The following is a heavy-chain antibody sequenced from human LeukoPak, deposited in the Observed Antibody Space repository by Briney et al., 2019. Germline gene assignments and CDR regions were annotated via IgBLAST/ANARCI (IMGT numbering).Heavy chain of an antibody. CDR3: ARPPPIPQQPWDYYMDV. Sequence: SETLSLTCTVSGGSITDYYWSWIRQPPGKGLEWIGSIYYSGSTYYNPSLKSRVTISVDTSKNQFSLKLSSVTAADTAVYYCARPPPIPQQPWDYYMDVWGEGTTVTVSS. V-gene: IGHV4-39*01. J-gene: IGHJ6*03. CDR1: GGSITDYY. D-gene: IGHD6-13*01. CDR2: IYYSGST.